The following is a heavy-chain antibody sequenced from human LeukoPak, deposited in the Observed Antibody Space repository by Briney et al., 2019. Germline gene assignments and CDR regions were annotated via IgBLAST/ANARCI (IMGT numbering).Heavy chain of an antibody. CDR2: IKQGGSEK. CDR3: ARVRAMVRGVIVPDTYYYGMDV. V-gene: IGHV3-7*01. Sequence: PGGSLRLSCAASGFTFSSYWMSWVRQAPGKGLEWVANIKQGGSEKYYVDSVKGRFTISRDNAKNSLYLQMNSLRAEDTAVYYGARVRAMVRGVIVPDTYYYGMDVWGQGTTVTVSS. CDR1: GFTFSSYW. D-gene: IGHD3-10*01. J-gene: IGHJ6*02.